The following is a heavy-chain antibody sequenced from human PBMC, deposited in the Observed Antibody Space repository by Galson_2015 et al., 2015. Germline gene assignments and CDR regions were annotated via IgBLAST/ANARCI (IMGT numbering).Heavy chain of an antibody. Sequence: SLRLSCAVSGFTFSSYAMGWVRQAPGPGLEGVSGIGDSGANTKYADSVKGRFTISRDNSKNTLYLQMNSLRGDDTAVYYWAKGGPYCSGGNCHGVFDSWGQGTLVTVSS. V-gene: IGHV3-23*01. CDR3: AKGGPYCSGGNCHGVFDS. CDR1: GFTFSSYA. D-gene: IGHD2-15*01. J-gene: IGHJ4*02. CDR2: IGDSGANT.